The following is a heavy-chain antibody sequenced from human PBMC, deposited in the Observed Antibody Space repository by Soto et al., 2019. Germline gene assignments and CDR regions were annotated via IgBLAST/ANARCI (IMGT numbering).Heavy chain of an antibody. J-gene: IGHJ4*02. Sequence: SETLSLTCTVSGDSISSRSYYWGWIRQPPGKGLEWIGSIFYSGSTYYNPSLKSRVTISVDTSKSQFPLKLSSVTAADTAVYYCARRGDYGDYDYWGQGTLFTVS. CDR3: ARRGDYGDYDY. CDR2: IFYSGST. D-gene: IGHD4-17*01. V-gene: IGHV4-39*01. CDR1: GDSISSRSYY.